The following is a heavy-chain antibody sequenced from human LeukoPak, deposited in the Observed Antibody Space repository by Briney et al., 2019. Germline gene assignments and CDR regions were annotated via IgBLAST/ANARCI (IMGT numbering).Heavy chain of an antibody. CDR2: IIPIFGTA. CDR3: ARGDDILTGFFDY. D-gene: IGHD3-9*01. Sequence: APVKVSCKASGGTFSSYAISWVRQAPGQGLEWMGGIIPIFGTANYAQKFQGRVTITADESTSTAYMELSSLRSEDTAVYYCARGDDILTGFFDYWGQGTLVTVSS. V-gene: IGHV1-69*13. J-gene: IGHJ4*02. CDR1: GGTFSSYA.